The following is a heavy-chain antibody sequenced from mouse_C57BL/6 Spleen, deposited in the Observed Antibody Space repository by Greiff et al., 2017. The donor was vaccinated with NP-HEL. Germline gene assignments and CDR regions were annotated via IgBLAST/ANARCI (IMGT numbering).Heavy chain of an antibody. J-gene: IGHJ2*01. Sequence: EVMLVESGGGLVKPGGSLKLSCAASGFTFSSYAMSWVCQTPEKRLEWVATISDGGSYTYYPDNVKGRFTISRDNAKNNLYLQMSHLKSEDTAMYYCARDRGLGFDYWGQGTTLTVSS. V-gene: IGHV5-4*01. CDR2: ISDGGSYT. CDR3: ARDRGLGFDY. CDR1: GFTFSSYA. D-gene: IGHD3-1*01.